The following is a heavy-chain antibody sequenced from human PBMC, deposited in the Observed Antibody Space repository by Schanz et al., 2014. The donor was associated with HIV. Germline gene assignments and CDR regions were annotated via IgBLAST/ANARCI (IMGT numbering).Heavy chain of an antibody. Sequence: QVQLQQWGAGLLKSSETLSLTCAVYGSSFSSYYWNWIRQSPGKGLEWIAEINHRGNTKYNPSLKSRFTISVDTSKNQFSLKLTFVTAADTAMYFCARVKTNAVGPDFYFDSWGQGTLVTVSS. CDR2: INHRGNT. CDR1: GSSFSSYY. CDR3: ARVKTNAVGPDFYFDS. J-gene: IGHJ4*02. D-gene: IGHD3-3*01. V-gene: IGHV4-34*01.